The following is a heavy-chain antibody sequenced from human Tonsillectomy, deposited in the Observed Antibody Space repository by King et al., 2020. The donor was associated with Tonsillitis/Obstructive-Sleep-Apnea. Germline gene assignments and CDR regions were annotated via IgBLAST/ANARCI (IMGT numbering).Heavy chain of an antibody. Sequence: QLVQSGAEVKKPGASVKVSCKASGYTFTGYYMHWVRQAPGQGLEWMGRINPNSGGTNYAQKFQGRVTMTRDTSISTAYMELSRLRSDDTAVDYCALNPNTQGVIGAGDYWGQGTLVTVSS. J-gene: IGHJ4*02. D-gene: IGHD3-10*01. CDR2: INPNSGGT. V-gene: IGHV1-2*06. CDR3: ALNPNTQGVIGAGDY. CDR1: GYTFTGYY.